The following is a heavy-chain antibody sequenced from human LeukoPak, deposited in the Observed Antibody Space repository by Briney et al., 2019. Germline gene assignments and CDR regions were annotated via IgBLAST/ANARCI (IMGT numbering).Heavy chain of an antibody. D-gene: IGHD6-13*01. J-gene: IGHJ4*02. CDR1: GGSISSGDYY. CDR3: ARFSSSWIFDY. Sequence: SETLSLTCTVSGGSISSGDYYWSWIRQPPGTGLEWIGYIYYSGSTYYNPSLKSRVTIWVDTSKNQFSLKLSSVTAADTAVYYCARFSSSWIFDYWGQGTLVTVSS. CDR2: IYYSGST. V-gene: IGHV4-30-4*01.